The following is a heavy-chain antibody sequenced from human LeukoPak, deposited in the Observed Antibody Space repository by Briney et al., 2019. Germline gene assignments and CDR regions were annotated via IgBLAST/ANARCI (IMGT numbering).Heavy chain of an antibody. CDR2: IGYSGSI. V-gene: IGHV4-59*01. D-gene: IGHD6-13*01. J-gene: IGHJ4*02. CDR1: GCSISSYY. CDR3: ARGLMMAVAGRGEFHY. Sequence: PSETLAPTWTVSGCSISSYYWSWIRKPPGKGLEWIGYIGYSGSINYKQSLRSGVSLSVDTSKTQFSLKLSSVTAADTAVYYCARGLMMAVAGRGEFHYWGQGTLVTVSS.